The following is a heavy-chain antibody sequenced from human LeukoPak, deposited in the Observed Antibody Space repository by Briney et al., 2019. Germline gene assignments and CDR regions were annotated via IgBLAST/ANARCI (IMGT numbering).Heavy chain of an antibody. CDR2: IYSDGRT. J-gene: IGHJ4*02. Sequence: GGSLRLSCAASGFTVTSNYMSWVRLAPGKGLEWVSSIYSDGRTFYADSVKGRFTTSRDNSKNTLSLQFNSLRVEDTAVYYCAGRFSSSWAHAYWGQGTLVTVSS. CDR3: AGRFSSSWAHAY. D-gene: IGHD6-13*01. CDR1: GFTVTSNY. V-gene: IGHV3-53*01.